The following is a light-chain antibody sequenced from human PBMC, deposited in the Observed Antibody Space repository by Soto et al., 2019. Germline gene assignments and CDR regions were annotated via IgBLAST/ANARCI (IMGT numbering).Light chain of an antibody. CDR3: SSYTTSNTRQIV. CDR1: SSDVGGYNY. J-gene: IGLJ1*01. V-gene: IGLV2-14*03. Sequence: QSVLTQPASVSGSPGQSITISCTGTSSDVGGYNYVSWYQHHPGKAPKPLIYDVSNRPSGVSNRFSGPKSDNTASLTISGLQPEDEADYYCSSYTTSNTRQIVFGTGTKVTVL. CDR2: DVS.